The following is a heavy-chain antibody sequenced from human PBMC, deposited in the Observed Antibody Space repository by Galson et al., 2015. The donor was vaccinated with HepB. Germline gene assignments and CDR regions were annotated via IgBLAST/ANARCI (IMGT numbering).Heavy chain of an antibody. CDR2: IWYDGSNK. V-gene: IGHV3-33*01. D-gene: IGHD3-3*01. Sequence: SLRLSCAASGFTFSSYGMHWVRQAPGKGLEWVAVIWYDGSNKYYADSVKGRFTISRDNSKNTLYLQMNSLRAEDTAVYYCAREWAIFGVVMGDDAFDIWGQGTMVTVSS. CDR1: GFTFSSYG. J-gene: IGHJ3*02. CDR3: AREWAIFGVVMGDDAFDI.